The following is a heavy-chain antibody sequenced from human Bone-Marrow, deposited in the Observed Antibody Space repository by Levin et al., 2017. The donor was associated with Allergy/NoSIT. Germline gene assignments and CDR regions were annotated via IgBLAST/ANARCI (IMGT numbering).Heavy chain of an antibody. D-gene: IGHD3-10*01. CDR3: AVLAKFSGAGH. V-gene: IGHV1-2*06. Sequence: ASVKVSCKASRDTFTVYYINWVRQAPGQGLAWVGRINPNTGETDYAQNLQGRVTMPRDTSISTASMVLSGLRSDDTAVYYFAVLAKFSGAGHWGQGTLVTVSS. CDR2: INPNTGET. CDR1: RDTFTVYY. J-gene: IGHJ4*02.